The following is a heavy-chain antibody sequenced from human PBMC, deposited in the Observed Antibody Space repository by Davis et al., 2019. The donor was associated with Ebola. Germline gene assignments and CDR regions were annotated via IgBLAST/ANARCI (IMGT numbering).Heavy chain of an antibody. CDR1: GFIFRDYW. Sequence: PGGSLRLSCAASGFIFRDYWMTWVRQAPGKGLEWVANIKPDGTVKYYVDSVKGRFTISRDNAKNSLNLQMNSLRVEDTAVCYCARVRGLDVWGRGTTVTVSS. CDR3: ARVRGLDV. V-gene: IGHV3-7*04. J-gene: IGHJ6*02. CDR2: IKPDGTVK.